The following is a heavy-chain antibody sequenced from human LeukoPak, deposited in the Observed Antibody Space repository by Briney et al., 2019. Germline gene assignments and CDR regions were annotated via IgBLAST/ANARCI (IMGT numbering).Heavy chain of an antibody. CDR3: ASDLGLHLTGFVCPSDY. CDR2: INPNSGAT. CDR1: GYTFTDYF. J-gene: IGHJ4*02. D-gene: IGHD3-9*01. Sequence: ASVKVSCKASGYTFTDYFMHWVRQAPGQGLEWMGWINPNSGATNYAQQFQGRVTMTRDRSISTMFMELSRLTSDDTALYYCASDLGLHLTGFVCPSDYWGQGTPVTVSS. V-gene: IGHV1-2*02.